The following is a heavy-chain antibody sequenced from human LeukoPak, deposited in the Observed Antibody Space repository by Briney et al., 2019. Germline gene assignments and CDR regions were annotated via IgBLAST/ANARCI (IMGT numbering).Heavy chain of an antibody. CDR2: FDPEDGET. CDR1: GYTLTELS. D-gene: IGHD3-22*01. Sequence: ASVKVSCKVSGYTLTELSMHWVRQAPGKGLEWMGGFDPEDGETIYAQKFQGRVTMTEDTSTDTAYMELSSLRSEDTAVYYCATVIDSSGYYFRSDWGQGTLVTVSS. V-gene: IGHV1-24*01. CDR3: ATVIDSSGYYFRSD. J-gene: IGHJ4*02.